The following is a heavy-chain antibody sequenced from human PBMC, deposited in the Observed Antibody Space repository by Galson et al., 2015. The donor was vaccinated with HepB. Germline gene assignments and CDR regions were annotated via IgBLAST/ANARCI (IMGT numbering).Heavy chain of an antibody. V-gene: IGHV3-66*02. CDR1: GFTVRTNS. D-gene: IGHD1-26*01. CDR2: FYSDGST. Sequence: SLRLSCAASGFTVRTNSMSWVRQAPGKGLEWVSVFYSDGSTYYADSVKGRFTISRVDSKNTLYLHMNSLRPEDTAVYYCATERSTSGSYYFDNWGQGTLVTVSS. J-gene: IGHJ4*02. CDR3: ATERSTSGSYYFDN.